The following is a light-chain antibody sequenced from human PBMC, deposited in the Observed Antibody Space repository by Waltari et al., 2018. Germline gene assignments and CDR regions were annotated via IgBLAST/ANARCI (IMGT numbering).Light chain of an antibody. CDR2: VNSDGGP. CDR1: RGHSSNV. CDR3: QTGGHGTWV. V-gene: IGLV4-69*01. J-gene: IGLJ3*02. Sequence: QLVLTQSPSASASLGASVKPTCTLSRGHSSNVIARLQQGPEKGPRDLMKVNSDGGPSKGDGIPDRFSGSSAGAERYLTIASRQSEDESDYYCQTGGHGTWVFGGGTKLTVL.